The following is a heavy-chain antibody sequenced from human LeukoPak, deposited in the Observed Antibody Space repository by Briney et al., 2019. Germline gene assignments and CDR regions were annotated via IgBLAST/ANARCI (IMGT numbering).Heavy chain of an antibody. D-gene: IGHD6-19*01. CDR3: AGRRSSGWYAY. CDR2: IYDSGTT. J-gene: IGHJ4*02. V-gene: IGHV3-53*01. CDR1: GFTFSSNY. Sequence: PGGSLRLSCATSGFTFSSNYMSWVRQAPGKGLEWVSVIYDSGTTYYADSVKGRFLIFRGTSKNTVDLQMNSLRVEDTAVYYCAGRRSSGWYAYWGQGTLVTVSS.